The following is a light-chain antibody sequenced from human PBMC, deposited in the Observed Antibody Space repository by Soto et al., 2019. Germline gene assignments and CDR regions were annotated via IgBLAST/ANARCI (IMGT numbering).Light chain of an antibody. V-gene: IGLV2-23*01. CDR3: CSYAGSSTWV. J-gene: IGLJ3*02. CDR1: SSDVGSYNL. Sequence: QSVLTQPASVSGSPGPSITISCTGTSSDVGSYNLVSWYHQHPGKAPKLMIYEGSKRPSGVSNRFSGSKSGNTASLTISGLQVEDEADYYCCSYAGSSTWVFGGGTEVTVL. CDR2: EGS.